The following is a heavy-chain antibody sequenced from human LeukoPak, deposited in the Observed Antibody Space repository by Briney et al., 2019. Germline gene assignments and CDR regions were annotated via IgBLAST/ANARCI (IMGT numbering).Heavy chain of an antibody. CDR1: GGSISSGDYY. CDR2: IYHSGST. J-gene: IGHJ6*02. CDR3: AREAVYYGMDV. V-gene: IGHV4-30-2*01. Sequence: PSETLSLTCTVSGGSISSGDYYWSWIRQPPGKGLEWIGYIYHSGSTYYNPSLKSRVTISLDRSKNQFSLYLSSVTAADTAVYYCAREAVYYGMDVWGQGTTVTVSS.